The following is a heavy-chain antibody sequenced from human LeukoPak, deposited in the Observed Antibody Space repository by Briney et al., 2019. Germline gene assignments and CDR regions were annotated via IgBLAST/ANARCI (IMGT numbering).Heavy chain of an antibody. Sequence: SETLSLTCAVYGGFFSGYYWRWIRQPPGKGLEWIGEINHSGSTNYNPSLKSRVTISVDTSKNQFSLKLSSVTAADTAVYYCARGAPKKVRGPLLGMDVWGQGTTVTVSS. CDR3: ARGAPKKVRGPLLGMDV. D-gene: IGHD3-10*01. V-gene: IGHV4-34*01. CDR1: GGFFSGYY. CDR2: INHSGST. J-gene: IGHJ6*02.